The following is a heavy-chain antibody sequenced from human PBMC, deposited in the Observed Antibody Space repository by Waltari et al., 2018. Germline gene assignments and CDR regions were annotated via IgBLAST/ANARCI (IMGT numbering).Heavy chain of an antibody. Sequence: QVQLQESGPGLVKPSETLSLTCTVSGGSIDSSHNYWGWIRQPPGKGLEWIGSRYYSGSTYYNPSLKRRVTISVDTSKNQFSLNLSSVTAADTAVYYCVQLPGYWGQGTLVTVSS. CDR2: RYYSGST. D-gene: IGHD2-15*01. V-gene: IGHV4-39*01. CDR3: VQLPGY. J-gene: IGHJ4*02. CDR1: GGSIDSSHNY.